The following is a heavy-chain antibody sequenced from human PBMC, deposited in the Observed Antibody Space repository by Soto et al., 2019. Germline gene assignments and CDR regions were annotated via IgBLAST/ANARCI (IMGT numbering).Heavy chain of an antibody. CDR1: GFTFNNFA. J-gene: IGHJ3*01. V-gene: IGHV3-23*01. Sequence: EMQLLESGGGLQQPGGSLRLSCAASGFTFNNFAMDWVRQAPGKGLAWISAVTGRSRNTYYADSVKGRFTISRNNFENTVYLQMDGLRVEDTAVYYCAKMTPYGGNYRDAFEVWGRGTMVTVAS. CDR2: VTGRSRNT. D-gene: IGHD1-26*01. CDR3: AKMTPYGGNYRDAFEV.